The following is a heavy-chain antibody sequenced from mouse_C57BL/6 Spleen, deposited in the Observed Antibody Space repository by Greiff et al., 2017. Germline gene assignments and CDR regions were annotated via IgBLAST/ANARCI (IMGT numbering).Heavy chain of an antibody. CDR1: GYSFTGSF. CDR2: INPYNGDT. V-gene: IGHV1-20*01. Sequence: EVKLVESGPELVKPGDSVKISCKASGYSFTGSFMNWVVQSHGKSLEWIGRINPYNGDTFYNQKFKGKATLTVDKSSSTAHMELRSLTSEDSAVYYCARSPYYGSSSLGYFDVWGTGTTVTVSS. J-gene: IGHJ1*03. CDR3: ARSPYYGSSSLGYFDV. D-gene: IGHD1-1*01.